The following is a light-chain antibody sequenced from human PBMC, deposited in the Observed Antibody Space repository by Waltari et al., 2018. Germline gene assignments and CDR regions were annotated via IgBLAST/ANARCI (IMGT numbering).Light chain of an antibody. CDR3: SSYAGSNRVI. CDR1: SSDVGGYDY. Sequence: QSALTQPPSASGSPGQSVTISCTGTSSDVGGYDYVSWYQQHPGKAPKLMMYETNKRPSGVPSRLSGSRSGNTASLTVSGLRPEDEADYYCSSYAGSNRVIFGGGTKLTVL. J-gene: IGLJ2*01. CDR2: ETN. V-gene: IGLV2-8*01.